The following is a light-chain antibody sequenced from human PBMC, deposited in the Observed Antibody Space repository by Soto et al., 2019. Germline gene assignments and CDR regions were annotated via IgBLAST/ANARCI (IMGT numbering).Light chain of an antibody. CDR2: DAS. V-gene: IGKV3-11*01. J-gene: IGKJ1*01. Sequence: EIVMTQSPATVYVSPGERATLSCRASQSVSSNLAWYQQKPGQAPRLLIYDASSRATGIPDRFSGSGSGTDFTLTISSLEPEDFAVYYCQQRSNWLTWTFGQGTKVDIK. CDR1: QSVSSN. CDR3: QQRSNWLTWT.